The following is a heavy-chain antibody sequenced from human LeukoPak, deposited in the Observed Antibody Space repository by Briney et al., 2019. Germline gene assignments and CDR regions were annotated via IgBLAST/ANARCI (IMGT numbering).Heavy chain of an antibody. J-gene: IGHJ3*02. CDR1: GGSISSASYY. CDR2: IYTSGST. V-gene: IGHV4-61*02. D-gene: IGHD3-22*01. CDR3: ARVGFDYYDSSGYSAFDI. Sequence: SETLSLTCSVSGGSISSASYYWSWIRQPAGKGLEWIGRIYTSGSTNYNPSLKSRVTMSVDTSKNQFSLKLSSVTAADTAVYYCARVGFDYYDSSGYSAFDIWGQGTMVTVSS.